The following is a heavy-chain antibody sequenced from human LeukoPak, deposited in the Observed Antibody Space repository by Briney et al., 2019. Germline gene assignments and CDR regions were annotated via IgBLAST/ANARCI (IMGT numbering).Heavy chain of an antibody. CDR1: GGSISSGGYY. V-gene: IGHV4-39*07. J-gene: IGHJ4*02. D-gene: IGHD3-22*01. Sequence: PSETLSLTCTVSGGSISSGGYYWSWIRQPPGKGLEWIGEINHSGSTNYNPSLKSRVTISVDTSKNQFSLKLSSVTAADTAVYYCARPNDSSGYYLDYWGQGTLVAVSS. CDR3: ARPNDSSGYYLDY. CDR2: INHSGST.